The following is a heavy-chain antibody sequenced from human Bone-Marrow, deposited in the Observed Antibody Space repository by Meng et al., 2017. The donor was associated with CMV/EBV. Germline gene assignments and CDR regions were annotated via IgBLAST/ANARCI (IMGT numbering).Heavy chain of an antibody. Sequence: SETLSLTCTVSGGSISSSSYYWGWIRQPPGKGLEWIGSIYYSGSTYYNPSLKSRVTISVDTSKNQFSLKLSSVTAADTAVYYCARADSEGAFDIWGQGKMVNVAS. CDR2: IYYSGST. CDR3: ARADSEGAFDI. J-gene: IGHJ3*02. CDR1: GGSISSSSYY. V-gene: IGHV4-39*07.